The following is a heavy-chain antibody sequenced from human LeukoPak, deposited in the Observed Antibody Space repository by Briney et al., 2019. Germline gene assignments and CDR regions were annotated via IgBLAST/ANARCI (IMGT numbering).Heavy chain of an antibody. V-gene: IGHV1-46*01. CDR3: ARDRYYDILTGVNWFDP. D-gene: IGHD3-9*01. Sequence: ASVKVSCKASGYTFTSYYMHLVRQAPGQGLEWMGIINPSGGSTSYAQKFQGRVTMTRDTSTSTVYMELSSLRSEDTAVYYCARDRYYDILTGVNWFDPWGQGTLVTVSS. CDR1: GYTFTSYY. CDR2: INPSGGST. J-gene: IGHJ5*02.